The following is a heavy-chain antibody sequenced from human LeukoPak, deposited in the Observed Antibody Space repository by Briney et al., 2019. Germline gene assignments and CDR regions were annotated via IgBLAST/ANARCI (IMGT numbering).Heavy chain of an antibody. V-gene: IGHV4-34*01. CDR2: INHSGST. D-gene: IGHD3-22*01. CDR1: GGSFSGYY. J-gene: IGHJ3*02. CDR3: ARVRNDSSGYYYLGAFDI. Sequence: NSSETLSLTCAVYGGSFSGYYWSWIRQPPGKGLEWIGEINHSGSTNYNPSLKSRVTISVDTSKNQFSLKLSSVTAADTAVYYCARVRNDSSGYYYLGAFDIWGQGTMVTVSS.